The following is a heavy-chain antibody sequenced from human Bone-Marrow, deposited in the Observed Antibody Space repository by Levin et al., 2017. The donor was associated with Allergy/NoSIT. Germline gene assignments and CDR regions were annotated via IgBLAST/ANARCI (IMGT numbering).Heavy chain of an antibody. CDR3: ARARGGYSYGYFDY. Sequence: GGSLRLSCAASGFVVSATYLHWVRQAPGKGLEWVSVIYSGGPTYYAASVRGRFTISRDHSKNTVFLQMSSLRADDTAVYYCARARGGYSYGYFDYWGQGTLVTVSS. V-gene: IGHV3-53*01. D-gene: IGHD5-18*01. CDR1: GFVVSATY. J-gene: IGHJ4*02. CDR2: IYSGGPT.